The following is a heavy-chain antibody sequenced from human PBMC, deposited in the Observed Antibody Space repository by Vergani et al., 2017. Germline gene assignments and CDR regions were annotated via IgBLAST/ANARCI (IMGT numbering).Heavy chain of an antibody. CDR2: IKQDGNEK. V-gene: IGHV3-7*03. CDR1: GFTFSSYW. Sequence: EVQLVESGGGLVQPGGSLRLSCAASGFTFSSYWMSWVRQAPGKGLEWVANIKQDGNEKYYVDSVKGRFTIARDNAKNALYLQMNSLRAEDTAVYYCAVRMWLVPAWGQGTLVTVSS. D-gene: IGHD6-19*01. CDR3: AVRMWLVPA. J-gene: IGHJ5*02.